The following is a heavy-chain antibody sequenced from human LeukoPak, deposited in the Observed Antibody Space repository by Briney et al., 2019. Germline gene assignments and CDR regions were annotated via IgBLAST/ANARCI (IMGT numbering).Heavy chain of an antibody. CDR2: INHSGST. Sequence: PSETLSLTCAVYGGSFSGYYWSWIRQPPGKGLEWIGEINHSGSTNYNPSLKSRVTISVDTSKNQFSLKLSSVTAADTAVYYCARMAVRGVITLDARYYFDYWGQGTLVTVSS. CDR1: GGSFSGYY. J-gene: IGHJ4*02. V-gene: IGHV4-34*01. D-gene: IGHD3-10*01. CDR3: ARMAVRGVITLDARYYFDY.